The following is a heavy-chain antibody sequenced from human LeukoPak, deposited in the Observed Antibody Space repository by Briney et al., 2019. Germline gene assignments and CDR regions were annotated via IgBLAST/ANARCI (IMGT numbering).Heavy chain of an antibody. D-gene: IGHD2-15*01. J-gene: IGHJ3*02. Sequence: AETLSLTCTVSGGSISSYYWSWIRQPPGKGLEWIGYIYTSGSTKYNPSLKSRVPISVDTSKNQFSLKLSSVTAADTGVYYCARGVLKLVYCSGGSCYSLIDAFDIWGQGTMVTVSS. CDR1: GGSISSYY. V-gene: IGHV4-4*09. CDR2: IYTSGST. CDR3: ARGVLKLVYCSGGSCYSLIDAFDI.